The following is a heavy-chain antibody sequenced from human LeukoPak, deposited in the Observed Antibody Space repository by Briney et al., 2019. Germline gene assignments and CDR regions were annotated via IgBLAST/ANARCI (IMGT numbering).Heavy chain of an antibody. CDR2: IYYSGST. CDR1: GGSLSSGDYY. J-gene: IGHJ3*02. V-gene: IGHV4-30-4*01. CDR3: ARGKTRYDAFDI. Sequence: SETLSHTCSVSGGSLSSGDYYWSWIRQPPGKGLEWIGYIYYSGSTYYNPSLKSRVTVSVDTSKNQFSLRLSSVTAADTAVYYCARGKTRYDAFDIWGQGTMVTVSS. D-gene: IGHD3-10*01.